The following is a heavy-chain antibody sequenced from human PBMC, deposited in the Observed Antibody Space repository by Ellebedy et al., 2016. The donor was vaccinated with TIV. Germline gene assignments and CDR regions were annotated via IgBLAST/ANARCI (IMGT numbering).Heavy chain of an antibody. D-gene: IGHD3-3*01. Sequence: SVRGRFIISSDNTKKSLYLQMNSLRAEDTDVYYCATSADFWRAYFDYWGQGALVTVSS. J-gene: IGHJ4*02. V-gene: IGHV3-21*01. CDR3: ATSADFWRAYFDY.